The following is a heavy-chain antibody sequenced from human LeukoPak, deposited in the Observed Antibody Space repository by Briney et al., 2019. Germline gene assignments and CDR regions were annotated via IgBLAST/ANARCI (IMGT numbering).Heavy chain of an antibody. Sequence: ASETLSLTCTASGDSITGYYWGWIRQPPGKGLEWLGNIYYTGNTYYNASLKSRVTISVDTSKNQFSLKVISMTAADTAVYYCTKRRGLELLYYYYMDVWGKGTTVTVSS. D-gene: IGHD1-7*01. V-gene: IGHV4-39*07. J-gene: IGHJ6*03. CDR3: TKRRGLELLYYYYMDV. CDR1: GDSITGYY. CDR2: IYYTGNT.